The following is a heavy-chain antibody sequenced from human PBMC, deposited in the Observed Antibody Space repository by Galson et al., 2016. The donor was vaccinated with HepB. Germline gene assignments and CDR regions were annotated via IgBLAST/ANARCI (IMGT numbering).Heavy chain of an antibody. D-gene: IGHD3-10*01. Sequence: SLRLSCAASTSTFSGSGMHWVRQAPGKGLEWVAIIWFDGSKIYYGDSVKGRFTISRDNSKKTLYLQMNSLRVEDTAVYYCARVSGGSYYDYAMDVWGQGTTVIVSS. CDR2: IWFDGSKI. J-gene: IGHJ6*02. V-gene: IGHV3-33*01. CDR3: ARVSGGSYYDYAMDV. CDR1: TSTFSGSG.